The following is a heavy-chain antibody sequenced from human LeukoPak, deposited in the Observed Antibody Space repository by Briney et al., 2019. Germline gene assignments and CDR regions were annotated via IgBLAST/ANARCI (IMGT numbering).Heavy chain of an antibody. CDR1: GYSISSGYY. V-gene: IGHV4-38-2*02. Sequence: PSETLSLTCTVSGYSISSGYYWGWIQQPPGKGLEWIGSIYHSGSTYYNPSLKSRVTISVDTSKNQFSLKLSSVTAADTAVYYCARGGGWLRLTNWFDPWGQGTLVTVSS. J-gene: IGHJ5*02. CDR3: ARGGGWLRLTNWFDP. D-gene: IGHD5-12*01. CDR2: IYHSGST.